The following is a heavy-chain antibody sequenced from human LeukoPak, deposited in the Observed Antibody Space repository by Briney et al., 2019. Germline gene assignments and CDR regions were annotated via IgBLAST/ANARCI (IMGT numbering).Heavy chain of an antibody. CDR2: IYYSGST. Sequence: PSETLSLTCTVSGGSISSSSYYWGWIRQPPGEGLEWIGSIYYSGSTYYNPSLKSRVTISVDTSKNQFSLKLSSVTAADTAVYYCARGSVLRSWFGEFRTNWFDPWGQGTLVTVSS. J-gene: IGHJ5*02. CDR1: GGSISSSSYY. V-gene: IGHV4-39*01. CDR3: ARGSVLRSWFGEFRTNWFDP. D-gene: IGHD3-10*01.